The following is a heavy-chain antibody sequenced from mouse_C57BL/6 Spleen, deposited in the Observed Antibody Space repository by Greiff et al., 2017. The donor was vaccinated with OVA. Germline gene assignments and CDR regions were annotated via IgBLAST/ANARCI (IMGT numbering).Heavy chain of an antibody. CDR1: GYTFTSYG. D-gene: IGHD2-3*01. Sequence: VKLMESGAELARPGASVKLSCKASGYTFTSYGISWVKQRTGQGLEWIGEIYPRSGNTYYNEKFKGKATLTADKSSSTAYMELRSLTSEDSAVYFCARSHGYSVYWYFDVWGTGTTVTVSS. V-gene: IGHV1-81*01. J-gene: IGHJ1*03. CDR2: IYPRSGNT. CDR3: ARSHGYSVYWYFDV.